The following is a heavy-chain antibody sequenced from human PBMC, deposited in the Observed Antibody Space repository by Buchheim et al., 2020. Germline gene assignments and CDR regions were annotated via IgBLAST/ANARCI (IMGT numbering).Heavy chain of an antibody. CDR2: IYYSGST. D-gene: IGHD2-2*02. V-gene: IGHV4-31*03. CDR1: GGSISSGGYY. Sequence: QVQLQESGPGLVKPSQTLSLTCTVSGGSISSGGYYWSWIRQHPGKGLEWIGYIYYSGSTYYNPSLKSRVTISVDTSKNQFSLKLSSVTAADTAVYYCARAIVVVPAAIEFGVRLNISHYYYYYMDVWGKGTT. CDR3: ARAIVVVPAAIEFGVRLNISHYYYYYMDV. J-gene: IGHJ6*03.